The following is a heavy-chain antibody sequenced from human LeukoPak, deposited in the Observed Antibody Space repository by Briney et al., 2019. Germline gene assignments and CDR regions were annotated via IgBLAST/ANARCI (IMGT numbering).Heavy chain of an antibody. J-gene: IGHJ4*02. CDR1: GYTFTGYY. V-gene: IGHV1-2*02. CDR2: INPNSGGT. Sequence: ASVKVSCKASGYTFTGYYMHWVRQAPGQGLEWMGWINPNSGGTNYAQKFQGRVTMTRDTSISTAYMELSRLRSDDTAVYYCARGITGTTGTMDDWGQGTLVTVSS. D-gene: IGHD1-7*01. CDR3: ARGITGTTGTMDD.